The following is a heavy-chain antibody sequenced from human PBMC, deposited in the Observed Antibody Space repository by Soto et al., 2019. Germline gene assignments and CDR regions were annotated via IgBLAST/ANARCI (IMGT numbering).Heavy chain of an antibody. V-gene: IGHV3-30*03. J-gene: IGHJ4*02. Sequence: QVQLVESGGGVVQPGRSLRLSCAVSGCIFSDCGMHWVRQAPGKGLEWVALIAYDGSDKYYADSVKGRFTISRDNSKNTLYLQLNSLRAEDTAVYYCARFTFGGVIAPDYWGQGTLVTVSP. D-gene: IGHD3-16*02. CDR1: GCIFSDCG. CDR3: ARFTFGGVIAPDY. CDR2: IAYDGSDK.